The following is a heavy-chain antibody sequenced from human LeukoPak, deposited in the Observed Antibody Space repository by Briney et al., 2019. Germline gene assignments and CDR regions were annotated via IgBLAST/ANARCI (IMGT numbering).Heavy chain of an antibody. CDR3: ARGSPRGGLDS. V-gene: IGHV3-48*01. CDR1: AFTFSTFT. Sequence: PGGSLRLSCAASAFTFSTFTMHWVRKAPGKGLEGVSSVSSSSRTINYADSVQGRSTVSRDNANNSMYLKINDLRREDTAVYYCARGSPRGGLDSWGQGTLVTVSS. D-gene: IGHD1-14*01. J-gene: IGHJ4*02. CDR2: VSSSSRTI.